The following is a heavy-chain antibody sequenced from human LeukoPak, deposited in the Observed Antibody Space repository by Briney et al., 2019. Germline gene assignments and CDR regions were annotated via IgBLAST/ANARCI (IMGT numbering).Heavy chain of an antibody. D-gene: IGHD5-18*01. J-gene: IGHJ6*03. CDR3: ARVERGYSYGPTYYYYYMDV. CDR1: GGSISPYY. Sequence: PSETLSLTCTVSGGSISPYYWSWIRQPPGKGLEWLGYIYYSGNTDYNPSLKSRVAISVDTSKNQFSLKLSSVTAADTAVYYCARVERGYSYGPTYYYYYMDVWGKGTTVTVSS. V-gene: IGHV4-59*08. CDR2: IYYSGNT.